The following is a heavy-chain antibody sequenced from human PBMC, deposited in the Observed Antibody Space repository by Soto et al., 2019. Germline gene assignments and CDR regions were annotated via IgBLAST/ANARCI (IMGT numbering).Heavy chain of an antibody. CDR2: ISGSGGST. J-gene: IGHJ6*02. D-gene: IGHD2-2*01. V-gene: IGHV3-23*01. CDR1: GFTFSSYA. Sequence: EVQLLESGGGLVQPGGSLRLSCAASGFTFSSYAMSWVRQAPGKGLEWVSAISGSGGSTYYADSVKGRFTISRDNSKNTLYLQMNSLRAEDTAVYYCAGVPAANYYYYYGMDVWVQGTTVTVSS. CDR3: AGVPAANYYYYYGMDV.